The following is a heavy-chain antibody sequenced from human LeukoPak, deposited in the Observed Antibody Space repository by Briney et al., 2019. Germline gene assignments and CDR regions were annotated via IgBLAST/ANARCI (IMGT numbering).Heavy chain of an antibody. V-gene: IGHV3-53*01. D-gene: IGHD3-16*01. J-gene: IGHJ6*03. CDR2: IYSGGRT. Sequence: GGSLRLSCAASGFSVRSNYMIWVRRATGEGREWVSVIYSGGRTYYLDSVKGRFTISRDNSKNTLYLQLNSLRPEDTAVYYCARLGEGRNYDLLYSYYYYMDVWGKGTTVTVSS. CDR1: GFSVRSNY. CDR3: ARLGEGRNYDLLYSYYYYMDV.